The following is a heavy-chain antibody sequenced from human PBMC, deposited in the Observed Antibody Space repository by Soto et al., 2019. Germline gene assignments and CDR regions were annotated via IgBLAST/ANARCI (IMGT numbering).Heavy chain of an antibody. D-gene: IGHD3-16*02. V-gene: IGHV4-34*01. J-gene: IGHJ5*02. CDR3: ARVSFYYVWGSYPINWFDP. CDR1: GGSFSGYY. CDR2: INHSGST. Sequence: SETLSLTCAVYGGSFSGYYWSWIRQPPGKGLEWIGEINHSGSTNYNPSLKSRVTISVDTSKNQFSLKLSSVTAADTAVYYCARVSFYYVWGSYPINWFDPWGQGTLVTVSS.